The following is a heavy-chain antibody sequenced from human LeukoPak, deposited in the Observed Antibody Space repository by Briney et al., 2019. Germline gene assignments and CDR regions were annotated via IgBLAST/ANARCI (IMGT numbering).Heavy chain of an antibody. J-gene: IGHJ3*02. CDR1: GFTFSDHY. CDR2: TRNKANSYTT. D-gene: IGHD2-2*01. Sequence: GGSLRLSCAASGFTFSDHYMDWVRQAPGKGLEWVGRTRNKANSYTTEYAASVKGRFTISRDDSKNSLYLQMNSLKTEDTAVYYCARDQVGIVVVPAASAFDIWGQGTMVTVSS. CDR3: ARDQVGIVVVPAASAFDI. V-gene: IGHV3-72*01.